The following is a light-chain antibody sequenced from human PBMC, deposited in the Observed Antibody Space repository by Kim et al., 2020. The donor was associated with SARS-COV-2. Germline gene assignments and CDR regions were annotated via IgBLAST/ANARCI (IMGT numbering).Light chain of an antibody. Sequence: VALGQTVRITCQGASLRGDYASWYQHKPGQAPVVVIYGKNNRPSGIPDRFSGSSSGNTASLTITGAQAEDEADYYCNSRDSSGDWVFGGGTQLTVL. CDR1: SLRGDY. J-gene: IGLJ3*02. CDR2: GKN. CDR3: NSRDSSGDWV. V-gene: IGLV3-19*01.